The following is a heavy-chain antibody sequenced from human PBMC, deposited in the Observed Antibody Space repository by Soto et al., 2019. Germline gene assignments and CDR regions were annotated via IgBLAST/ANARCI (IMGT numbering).Heavy chain of an antibody. CDR1: GFTFSRYG. Sequence: QVQLVESGGGVVQPGRSLRLSCAASGFTFSRYGMHWVRQAPGKGLEWAAGISYDGSNKYYADSVKGRFTISRDNSKNTLYMQMNSLRAEDTAVYYCAKPEPYYYDSSGYYYGYWGQGTLVTVSS. D-gene: IGHD3-22*01. CDR3: AKPEPYYYDSSGYYYGY. J-gene: IGHJ4*02. V-gene: IGHV3-30*18. CDR2: ISYDGSNK.